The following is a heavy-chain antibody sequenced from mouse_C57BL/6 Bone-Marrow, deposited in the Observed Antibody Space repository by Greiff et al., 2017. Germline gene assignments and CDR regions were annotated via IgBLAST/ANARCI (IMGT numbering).Heavy chain of an antibody. CDR3: ARNGYYFDY. J-gene: IGHJ2*01. D-gene: IGHD2-2*01. Sequence: EVHLVESGGGLVKPGGSLKLSCAASGFTFSDYGMHWVRQAPEKGLEWVAYISSGSSTIYYADTVKGRFTISRDNAKNTLFLQMTSLSSEDTARYYCARNGYYFDYWGQGTTLTVSS. CDR1: GFTFSDYG. CDR2: ISSGSSTI. V-gene: IGHV5-17*01.